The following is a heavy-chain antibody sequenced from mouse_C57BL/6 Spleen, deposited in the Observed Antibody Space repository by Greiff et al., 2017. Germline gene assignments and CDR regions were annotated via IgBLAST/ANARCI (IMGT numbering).Heavy chain of an antibody. D-gene: IGHD2-4*01. Sequence: QVQLQQPGAELVMPGASVKLSCKASGYTFTSYWMHWVKQRPGQGLEWIGEIDPSDSYTNYNQKFKGKSTLTVDKSSSTAYMQLSSLTSEDSAVYYCARNDYDGGDYWGQGTTRTVAS. CDR1: GYTFTSYW. CDR3: ARNDYDGGDY. J-gene: IGHJ2*01. CDR2: IDPSDSYT. V-gene: IGHV1-69*01.